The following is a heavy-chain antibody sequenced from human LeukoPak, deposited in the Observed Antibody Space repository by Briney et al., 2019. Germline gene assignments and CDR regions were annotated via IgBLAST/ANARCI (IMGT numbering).Heavy chain of an antibody. D-gene: IGHD3-22*01. CDR1: GFIFSSYA. CDR2: ISYDGSNK. Sequence: GRSLRLSCAASGFIFSSYAVSWVRQAPGKGLEWVAVISYDGSNKYYADSVKGRFTISRDNSKNTLYLQMNSLRAEDTAVYYCARDSDSSGYYYFDYWGQGTLVTVSS. V-gene: IGHV3-30*01. CDR3: ARDSDSSGYYYFDY. J-gene: IGHJ4*02.